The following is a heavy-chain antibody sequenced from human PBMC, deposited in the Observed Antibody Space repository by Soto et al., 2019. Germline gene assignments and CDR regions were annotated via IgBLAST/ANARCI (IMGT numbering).Heavy chain of an antibody. CDR2: INPKSGGT. CDR1: GYSFTDYH. Sequence: ASVKVSCKASGYSFTDYHIHWVRQAPGQGLEWLGRINPKSGGTSTAQKFQGWVTMTTDTSISTASMELTRLTSGDTAIYYCARGDSTDCSNGVCSFFYNHDMDVWGQGTTVTVSS. D-gene: IGHD2-8*01. CDR3: ARGDSTDCSNGVCSFFYNHDMDV. V-gene: IGHV1-2*04. J-gene: IGHJ6*02.